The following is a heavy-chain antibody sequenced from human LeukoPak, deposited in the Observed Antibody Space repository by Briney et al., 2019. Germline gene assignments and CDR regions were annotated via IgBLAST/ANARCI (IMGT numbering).Heavy chain of an antibody. CDR1: GGTFISYA. CDR3: ARGLSIAAAGFDY. Sequence: ASVKVSCKASGGTFISYAISRVRQAPGQGLEWMGGIIPIFGTANYAQKFQGRVTITADESTSTAYMELSSLRSEDTAVYYCARGLSIAAAGFDYWGQGTLVTVSS. CDR2: IIPIFGTA. J-gene: IGHJ4*02. V-gene: IGHV1-69*13. D-gene: IGHD6-13*01.